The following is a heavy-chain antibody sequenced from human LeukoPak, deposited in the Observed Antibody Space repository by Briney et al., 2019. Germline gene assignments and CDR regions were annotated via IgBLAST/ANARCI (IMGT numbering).Heavy chain of an antibody. J-gene: IGHJ3*02. V-gene: IGHV4-61*02. D-gene: IGHD7-27*01. CDR3: ARDRLLWGPFDI. CDR1: GGSISSDSYY. CDR2: VYTSGST. Sequence: PSETLSLTCIVSGGSISSDSYYWSWIRQPAGKGLEWIGRVYTSGSTNYNPSLKSRVSISVDTSKNQFSLRLTSVTAADTAVYYCARDRLLWGPFDIWGQGTMLTVSS.